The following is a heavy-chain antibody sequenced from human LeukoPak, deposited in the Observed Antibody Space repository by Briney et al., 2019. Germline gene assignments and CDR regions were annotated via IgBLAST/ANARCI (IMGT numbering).Heavy chain of an antibody. D-gene: IGHD3-22*01. J-gene: IGHJ4*02. V-gene: IGHV4-59*12. CDR1: GGSISSYY. CDR3: ARRDEPTAYYYDSSGYYYVY. CDR2: IYYSGST. Sequence: SETLSLTCTVSGGSISSYYWSWIRQPPGKGLEWIGYIYYSGSTNYNPSLKSRVTISVDTSKNQFSLKLSSVTAADTAVYYCARRDEPTAYYYDSSGYYYVYWGQGTLVTVSS.